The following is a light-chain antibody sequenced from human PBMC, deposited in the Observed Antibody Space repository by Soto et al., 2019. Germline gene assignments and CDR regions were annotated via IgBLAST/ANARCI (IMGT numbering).Light chain of an antibody. CDR2: AAS. Sequence: DSQRTQSPSSLSASVGDRVTITCRASQSISSYLNWYQQKPGKAPKLLIYAASSLQSGVPSRFSGSGSGTDFTLTISSLQPEDFATYYCQQYNSYWTFGQGTKVAIK. CDR3: QQYNSYWT. J-gene: IGKJ1*01. V-gene: IGKV1-39*01. CDR1: QSISSY.